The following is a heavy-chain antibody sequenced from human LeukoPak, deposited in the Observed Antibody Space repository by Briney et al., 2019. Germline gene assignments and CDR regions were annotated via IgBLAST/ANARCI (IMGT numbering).Heavy chain of an antibody. J-gene: IGHJ3*02. CDR3: AREIGYCSSTSCYKRAFDI. CDR2: INPSGGST. Sequence: ASVKVSRKASGYTFTSYYMHWVRQAPGQGLEWMGIINPSGGSTSYAQKFQGRVTMTRDTSTSTVYMELSSLRSEDTAVYYCAREIGYCSSTSCYKRAFDIWGQGTMVTVSS. D-gene: IGHD2-2*02. CDR1: GYTFTSYY. V-gene: IGHV1-46*01.